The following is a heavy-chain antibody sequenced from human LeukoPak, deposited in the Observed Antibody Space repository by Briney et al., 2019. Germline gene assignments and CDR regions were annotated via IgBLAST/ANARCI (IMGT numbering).Heavy chain of an antibody. CDR2: IYNSGST. CDR3: ARGGYSYGYDDDFDY. D-gene: IGHD5-18*01. V-gene: IGHV4-59*01. Sequence: SETLSLTCTVSGGSISTYYWSWIRQPPGKGLEWIGYIYNSGSTNYNPSLKSRVTISVDTSKNKFSLKLSSVTAADTAVYYCARGGYSYGYDDDFDYWGQGTLVTVSS. CDR1: GGSISTYY. J-gene: IGHJ4*02.